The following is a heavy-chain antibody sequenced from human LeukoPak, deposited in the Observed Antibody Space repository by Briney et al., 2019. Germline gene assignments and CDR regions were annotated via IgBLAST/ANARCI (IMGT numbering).Heavy chain of an antibody. D-gene: IGHD3-22*01. CDR3: AKRGVVIRVILVGFHKEAYYFDS. CDR2: ISDRGSRT. J-gene: IGHJ4*02. V-gene: IGHV3-23*01. CDR1: GITLSNYG. Sequence: GSLRLSCAVSGITLSNYGMSWVRQAPGKGLEWVAGISDRGSRTNYADSVKGRLTISTDHPKNTLYLQMNSLRAEDTAVYFCAKRGVVIRVILVGFHKEAYYFDSWGQGALVTVSS.